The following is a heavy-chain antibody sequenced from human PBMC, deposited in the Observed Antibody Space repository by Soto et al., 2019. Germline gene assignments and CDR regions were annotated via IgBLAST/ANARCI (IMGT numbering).Heavy chain of an antibody. CDR3: AKYRAWRDTAWSWFDP. CDR2: ITYDGRMT. Sequence: QVQLVESGGGVVQPGRSLRLSCAASGFTFSNYSMHWVRQAPDRGLEWVAAITYDGRMTWYGASVNDRFTISRDNAKNTVSMQITRLTAEDTAVYFCAKYRAWRDTAWSWFDPWGQGTLVSISS. J-gene: IGHJ5*02. D-gene: IGHD2-21*02. CDR1: GFTFSNYS. V-gene: IGHV3-30*18.